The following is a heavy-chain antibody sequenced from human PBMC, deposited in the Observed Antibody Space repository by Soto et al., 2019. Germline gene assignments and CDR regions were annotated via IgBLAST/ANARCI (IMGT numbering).Heavy chain of an antibody. D-gene: IGHD6-13*01. CDR2: ISYDGSNK. Sequence: PGGSLRLSCAASGFTFSSYGMHWVRQAPGKGLEWVAVISYDGSNKYYADSVKGRFTISRDNSKNTLYLQMNSLRAEDTAVYYCAKEKSAPGFDNWGQEPLFTVSS. V-gene: IGHV3-30*18. CDR1: GFTFSSYG. J-gene: IGHJ4*02. CDR3: AKEKSAPGFDN.